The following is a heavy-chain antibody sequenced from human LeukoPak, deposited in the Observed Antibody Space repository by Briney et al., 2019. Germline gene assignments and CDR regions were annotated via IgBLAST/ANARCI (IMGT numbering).Heavy chain of an antibody. D-gene: IGHD1-26*01. J-gene: IGHJ3*02. CDR2: MNPNSGNT. Sequence: ASVKVSCKASGYTFTSYDINWVRQVTGLGLEWMGWMNPNSGNTGYAQKFQDRVTMTRNTSISTAYMELSSLRSEDTAVYYCARGREQDDAFDIWGQGTMVTVSS. CDR1: GYTFTSYD. CDR3: ARGREQDDAFDI. V-gene: IGHV1-8*01.